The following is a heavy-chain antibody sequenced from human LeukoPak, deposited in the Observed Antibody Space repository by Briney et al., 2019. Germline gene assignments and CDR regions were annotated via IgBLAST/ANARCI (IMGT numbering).Heavy chain of an antibody. CDR1: GFTLSSYE. CDR3: ARGPYSSNWYVDY. Sequence: GGSLRLSCAASGFTLSSYEMNWVRLAPGKGLEWISYISRTGNSIYYADSVKGRFTISRDSAKNSLYLQVNSLRAEDTAVYYCARGPYSSNWYVDYWGQGTLVTVAS. CDR2: ISRTGNSI. V-gene: IGHV3-48*03. D-gene: IGHD6-13*01. J-gene: IGHJ4*02.